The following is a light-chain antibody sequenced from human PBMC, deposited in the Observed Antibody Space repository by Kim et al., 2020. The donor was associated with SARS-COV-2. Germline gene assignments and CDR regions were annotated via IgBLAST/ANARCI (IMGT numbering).Light chain of an antibody. Sequence: ALGQTVRITCQGDSLRNYYASGYQQRPGQAPVLVIYGKYNRPSGIPDRFSGSSSVNTASLTITGAQAEDEADYYCHSRDTSDNHPVFGTGTKVTVL. CDR3: HSRDTSDNHPV. J-gene: IGLJ1*01. V-gene: IGLV3-19*01. CDR2: GKY. CDR1: SLRNYY.